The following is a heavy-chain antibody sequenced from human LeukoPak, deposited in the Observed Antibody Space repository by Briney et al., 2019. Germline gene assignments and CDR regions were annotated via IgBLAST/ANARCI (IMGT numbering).Heavy chain of an antibody. J-gene: IGHJ6*02. CDR3: ATYTHWVAGDV. CDR1: GFTFSDSW. V-gene: IGHV3-7*01. D-gene: IGHD3-16*01. CDR2: MNQDGSAK. Sequence: GGSLRLSCAASGFTFSDSWVSWVRQAPGKGLEWVANMNQDGSAKGYVDSVKGRFTISRDNARNSLYPQMSSLRPEDTAVYYCATYTHWVAGDVWGQGTTVTVSS.